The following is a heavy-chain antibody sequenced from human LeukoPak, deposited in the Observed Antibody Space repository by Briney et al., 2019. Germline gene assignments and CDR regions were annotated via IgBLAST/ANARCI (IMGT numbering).Heavy chain of an antibody. CDR3: ARRLRDWNYGIYYFDY. CDR2: ISAYNGNT. J-gene: IGHJ4*02. V-gene: IGHV1-18*01. Sequence: EASVKVSCKASGYTFTSYGISWVRQAPGQGLEWMGWISAYNGNTNYVQKLQGRVTMTTDTSTSTAYMELRSLRSDDTAVYYCARRLRDWNYGIYYFDYWGQGTLVTVSS. CDR1: GYTFTSYG. D-gene: IGHD1-7*01.